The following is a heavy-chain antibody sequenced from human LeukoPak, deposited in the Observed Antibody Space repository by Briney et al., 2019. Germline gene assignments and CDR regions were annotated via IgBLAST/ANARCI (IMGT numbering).Heavy chain of an antibody. CDR3: ARLVPGARNFDY. V-gene: IGHV4-59*01. Sequence: SETLSLTCAVYGGSFSGYYWSWIRQPPGKGLEWIGYIYYSGSTNYNPSLKSRVTISVDTSKNQFSLKLSSVTAADTAVYYCARLVPGARNFDYWGQGTLVTVSS. CDR1: GGSFSGYY. CDR2: IYYSGST. J-gene: IGHJ4*02. D-gene: IGHD2-2*01.